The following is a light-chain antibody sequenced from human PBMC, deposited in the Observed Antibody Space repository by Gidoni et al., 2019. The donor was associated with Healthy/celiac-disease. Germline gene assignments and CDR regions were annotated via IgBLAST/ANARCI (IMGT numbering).Light chain of an antibody. CDR3: QAWDSSTVV. CDR2: QDS. J-gene: IGLJ2*01. Sequence: SHELTQAPSVSVSPGQTASITCPGDKLGDKYACWYQQKPGQSPVLVIYQDSKRPSGIPERFSGSNSGNTATLTISGTQAMDEADYYCQAWDSSTVVFGGGTKLTVL. CDR1: KLGDKY. V-gene: IGLV3-1*01.